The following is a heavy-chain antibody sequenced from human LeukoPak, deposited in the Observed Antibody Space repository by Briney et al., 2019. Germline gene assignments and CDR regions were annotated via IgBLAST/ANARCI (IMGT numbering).Heavy chain of an antibody. Sequence: GGSLRLSCAASGFTFSSYAMGWVRQAPGKGLEWVSAISGSGGGTYYTDSVKGRFTISRDNSKNTLYLQMNSLRAEDTAIYYCAKALPASMLAFGIWGQGTMVTVSS. J-gene: IGHJ3*02. V-gene: IGHV3-23*01. CDR1: GFTFSSYA. CDR3: AKALPASMLAFGI. CDR2: ISGSGGGT. D-gene: IGHD2/OR15-2a*01.